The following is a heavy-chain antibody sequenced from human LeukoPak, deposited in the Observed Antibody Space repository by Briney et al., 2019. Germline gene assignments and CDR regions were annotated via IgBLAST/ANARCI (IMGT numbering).Heavy chain of an antibody. Sequence: ASVKVSCKASGYTFTGYYMHWVRQAPGQGLEWTGWINPNSGGTNYAQKFQGRVTMTRDTSISTAYMELSRLRSDDTAVYYCARVPAANLYYYYYYMDVWGKGTTVTVSS. CDR1: GYTFTGYY. J-gene: IGHJ6*03. CDR3: ARVPAANLYYYYYYMDV. D-gene: IGHD2-2*01. V-gene: IGHV1-2*02. CDR2: INPNSGGT.